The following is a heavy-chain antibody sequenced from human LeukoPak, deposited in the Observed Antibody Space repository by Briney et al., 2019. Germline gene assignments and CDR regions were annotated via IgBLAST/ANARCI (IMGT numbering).Heavy chain of an antibody. Sequence: PGGSLRLSCAASGFTFSNYWMSWVRQAPGKGLEWVANIEQDGSEKYYVDSVKGRFTISRDNAKNSLYLQMNSLRAEDTAVYHCASFGSVAGSPVAFDIWGQGTMVTVSS. CDR1: GFTFSNYW. CDR3: ASFGSVAGSPVAFDI. D-gene: IGHD6-19*01. CDR2: IEQDGSEK. J-gene: IGHJ3*02. V-gene: IGHV3-7*01.